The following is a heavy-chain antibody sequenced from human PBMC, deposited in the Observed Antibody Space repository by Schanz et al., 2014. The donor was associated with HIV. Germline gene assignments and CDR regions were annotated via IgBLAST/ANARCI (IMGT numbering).Heavy chain of an antibody. D-gene: IGHD2-2*01. CDR1: GFTFKEYA. V-gene: IGHV3-23*04. Sequence: EVQLVETGGGLIQPGGSLRLSCAASGFTFKEYAMSWVRQAPGKGLEWVSDISGSGSSTYYADSVKGRFTISRDNSKNTLFLQMNSLRAEDTAVYFCARDVAGCSGTSCYSDAFDIWGQGTLVTVSS. CDR2: ISGSGSST. J-gene: IGHJ3*02. CDR3: ARDVAGCSGTSCYSDAFDI.